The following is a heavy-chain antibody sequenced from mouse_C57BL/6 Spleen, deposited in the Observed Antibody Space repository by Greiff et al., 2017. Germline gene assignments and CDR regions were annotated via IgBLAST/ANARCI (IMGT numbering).Heavy chain of an antibody. CDR1: GYTFTSYW. CDR3: AIGGIYYGHYYAMDY. D-gene: IGHD2-1*01. J-gene: IGHJ4*01. Sequence: QVQLQPGAELVKPGASVKVSCKASGYTFTSYWMHWVKQRPGQGLEWIGRIHPSDSDTNYNQKFKGKATLTVDKSSSTAYMQLSSLTSEDSAVYYCAIGGIYYGHYYAMDYWGQGTSVTVSS. V-gene: IGHV1-74*01. CDR2: IHPSDSDT.